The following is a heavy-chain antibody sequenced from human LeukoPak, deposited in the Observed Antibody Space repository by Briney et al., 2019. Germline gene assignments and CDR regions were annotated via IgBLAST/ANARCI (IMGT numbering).Heavy chain of an antibody. V-gene: IGHV3-30*18. J-gene: IGHJ4*02. D-gene: IGHD1-26*01. CDR1: GFTFRNYG. Sequence: GGSLRLSCAASGFTFRNYGMQWVRQAPGKGLEWVAVISYEASTTYYADSVKGRFTISRDNSRNTLSLQMNGLRPEDTAVYYCAKEGPGNYYSAYFDSWGQGTLVTVSS. CDR2: ISYEASTT. CDR3: AKEGPGNYYSAYFDS.